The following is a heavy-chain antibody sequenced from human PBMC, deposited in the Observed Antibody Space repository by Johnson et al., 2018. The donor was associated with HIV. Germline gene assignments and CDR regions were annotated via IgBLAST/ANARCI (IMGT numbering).Heavy chain of an antibody. CDR1: GFTVSSNY. V-gene: IGHV3-53*01. J-gene: IGHJ3*02. CDR2: IYSHGST. D-gene: IGHD2-8*01. CDR3: ARLKNGAFDI. Sequence: EVQLVDSGGGVVRPGGSLRLSCAASGFTVSSNYMSWVRQAPGKGLEWVSIIYSHGSTYFAASVKGRFPISRDNSKNTLFLQLNSLRVEDTAVYYCARLKNGAFDIWGQGTMVTVSS.